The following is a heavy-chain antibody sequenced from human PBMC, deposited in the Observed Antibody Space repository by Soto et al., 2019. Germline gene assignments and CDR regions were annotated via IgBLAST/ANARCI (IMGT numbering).Heavy chain of an antibody. D-gene: IGHD2-2*01. V-gene: IGHV1-69*01. CDR3: ARDMIPAAISYRYYAMDV. CDR1: RGTFSNYA. Sequence: QVQLVQSGAEVQKPGSSVKVSCKASRGTFSNYAFSWVRQVPGQGLEWMGGIIPIFETTNYVQKFQGRVTITADESTSTTYMELSSLSSEDTAVFFCARDMIPAAISYRYYAMDVWGQGTTVTVSS. J-gene: IGHJ6*02. CDR2: IIPIFETT.